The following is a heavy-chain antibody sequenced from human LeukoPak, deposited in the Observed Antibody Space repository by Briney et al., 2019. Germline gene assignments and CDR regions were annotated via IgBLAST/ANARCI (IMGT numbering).Heavy chain of an antibody. CDR1: AVSITSGGND. CDR2: FYYSGST. D-gene: IGHD5-18*01. J-gene: IGHJ4*02. V-gene: IGHV4-61*08. CDR3: VRGGMQLVAFIYY. Sequence: PPETLSLTCTLSAVSITSGGNDCSWIRQPPGKGLEWIGYFYYSGSTNYNPSLKSRVTMSLDTSKKQLSLRLSSVTAADMAVHSCVRGGMQLVAFIYYSGQGTLVTVSS.